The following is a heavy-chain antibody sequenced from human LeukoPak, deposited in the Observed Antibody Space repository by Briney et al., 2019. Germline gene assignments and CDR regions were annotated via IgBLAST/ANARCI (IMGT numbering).Heavy chain of an antibody. CDR3: AGRWFGELNYYFDY. Sequence: ASVKVSCTVSGYTLTELSMHWVRQAPGKGLEWMGGFDPEDGETIYAQKFQGRVTMTEDTSTDTAYMELSSLRSEDTAVYYCAGRWFGELNYYFDYWGQGTLVTVSS. CDR1: GYTLTELS. D-gene: IGHD3-10*01. V-gene: IGHV1-24*01. CDR2: FDPEDGET. J-gene: IGHJ4*02.